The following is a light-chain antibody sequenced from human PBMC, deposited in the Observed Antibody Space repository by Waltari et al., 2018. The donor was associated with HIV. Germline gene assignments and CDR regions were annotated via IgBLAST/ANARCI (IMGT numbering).Light chain of an antibody. V-gene: IGLV6-57*04. J-gene: IGLJ3*02. Sequence: NFMLTQPHSVSESPGKTVTISCTRSSGSIASNYVQWYQQRPGSAPTTVIYEDKQRSPGVPDRFSCSTDTSANSASLTISGLKIEDEADYYCQSYDSSNWVFGGGTKLTVL. CDR2: EDK. CDR3: QSYDSSNWV. CDR1: SGSIASNY.